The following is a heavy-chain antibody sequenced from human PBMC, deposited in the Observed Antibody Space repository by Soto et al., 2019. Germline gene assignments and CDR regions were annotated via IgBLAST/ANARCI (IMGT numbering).Heavy chain of an antibody. CDR2: INWNSGSI. J-gene: IGHJ1*01. V-gene: IGHV3-9*01. CDR1: GFTFDDYA. CDR3: VKDESINWYSGHFRH. Sequence: SLRPSCAASGFTFDDYAMHWVRQVPGKGLGWVSGINWNSGSIGYADSVKGRFAISRDNAKNSLHLQMNSLRAEDTAFYYCVKDESINWYSGHFRHWGQGTLVTVSS. D-gene: IGHD6-13*01.